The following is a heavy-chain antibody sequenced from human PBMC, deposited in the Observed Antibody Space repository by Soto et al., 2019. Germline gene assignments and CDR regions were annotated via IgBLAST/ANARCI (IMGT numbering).Heavy chain of an antibody. D-gene: IGHD3-10*01. Sequence: SETLSLTCTVSGGSISSGGYYWSWIRQHPGKGLEWIGYIYYSGSTYYNPSLKSRVTISVDTSKNQFSLKLSSVTAADTVVYYCARDLRRAYNWFDPWGQGTLVTVS. V-gene: IGHV4-31*03. CDR3: ARDLRRAYNWFDP. J-gene: IGHJ5*02. CDR1: GGSISSGGYY. CDR2: IYYSGST.